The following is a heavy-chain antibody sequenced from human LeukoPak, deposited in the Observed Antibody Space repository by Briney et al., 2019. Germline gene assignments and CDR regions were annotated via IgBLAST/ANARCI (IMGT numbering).Heavy chain of an antibody. J-gene: IGHJ4*02. Sequence: GGSLRLSCAASGFTFSDYYMSWIRQAPGKGLEWVSSISSSSSYIYYADSVKGRFTISRDNAKNSLYLQMNSLRAEDTAVYYCARELFDGSSSSGWGQGTLVTVSS. CDR1: GFTFSDYY. CDR3: ARELFDGSSSSG. CDR2: ISSSSSYI. D-gene: IGHD6-13*01. V-gene: IGHV3-11*06.